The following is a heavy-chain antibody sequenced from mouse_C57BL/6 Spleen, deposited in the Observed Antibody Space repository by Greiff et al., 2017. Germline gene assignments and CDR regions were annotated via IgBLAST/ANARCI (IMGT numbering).Heavy chain of an antibody. D-gene: IGHD2-5*01. CDR1: GFTFSDYY. CDR2: INYDGSST. J-gene: IGHJ2*01. Sequence: EVQLVESEGGLVQPGSSMKLSCTASGFTFSDYYMAWVRQVPEKGLEWVANINYDGSSTYYLDSLKSRFIISRDNAKNILYLQMSSLKSEDTATYYCAREGSNYYFDYWGQGTTLTVSS. CDR3: AREGSNYYFDY. V-gene: IGHV5-16*01.